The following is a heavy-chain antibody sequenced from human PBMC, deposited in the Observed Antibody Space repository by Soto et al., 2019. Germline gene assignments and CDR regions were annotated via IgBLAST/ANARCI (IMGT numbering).Heavy chain of an antibody. V-gene: IGHV1-2*02. CDR3: ARDTATNYDILTGPGDY. D-gene: IGHD3-9*01. Sequence: GSVKVSCKASGYTFTGYYMHWVRQAPGQGLEWMGWINPNSGGTNYAQKFQGRVTMTRDTSISTAYMELSRLRSGDTAVYYCARDTATNYDILTGPGDYWGQGTLVTVSS. CDR1: GYTFTGYY. J-gene: IGHJ4*02. CDR2: INPNSGGT.